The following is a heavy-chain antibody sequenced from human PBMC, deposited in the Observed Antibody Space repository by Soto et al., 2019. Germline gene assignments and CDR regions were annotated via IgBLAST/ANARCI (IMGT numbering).Heavy chain of an antibody. CDR2: IQYDETNT. Sequence: HPGXSLRLSCAASGFTFNSYAIHWVFQAPGKGLEWLAVIQYDETNTYHAAPVRARFPIPRNNPKNPLYLQMNSLRAEDTVLYYCARARMVFQSDYVMAFWAQGTTVTVSS. CDR3: ARARMVFQSDYVMAF. CDR1: GFTFNSYA. J-gene: IGHJ6*02. D-gene: IGHD2-8*01. V-gene: IGHV3-30*01.